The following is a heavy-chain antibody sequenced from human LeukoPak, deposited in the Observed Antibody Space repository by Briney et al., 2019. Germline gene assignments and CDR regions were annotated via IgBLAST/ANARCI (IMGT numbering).Heavy chain of an antibody. CDR3: ARAGPTEKYYFYGMDV. CDR1: GFTFSSYG. Sequence: GGSLRLSCAASGFTFSSYGMNWVRQAPGKGLEWVSFISSSSSTIYYADSVQGRFAISRDKAKHSLYLQMNSLRVEDTAVYYCARAGPTEKYYFYGMDVWGQGTTVTVSS. J-gene: IGHJ6*02. CDR2: ISSSSSTI. V-gene: IGHV3-48*01. D-gene: IGHD1-26*01.